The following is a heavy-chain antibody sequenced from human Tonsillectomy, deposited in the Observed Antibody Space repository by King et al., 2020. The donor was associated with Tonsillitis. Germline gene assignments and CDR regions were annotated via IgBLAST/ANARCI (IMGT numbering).Heavy chain of an antibody. D-gene: IGHD6-19*01. CDR1: GFSFSGYA. J-gene: IGHJ4*02. CDR3: AKVLSIAVAGTVDY. Sequence: VQLVESGGGLVQPGGSLRLSCAASGFSFSGYAMSWVRQAPGKGLEWVSAISGSGGTLYYADSVKGRFTISRDNSKNSLYLQMNSLRAEDAAVYYCAKVLSIAVAGTVDYWGQGTLGTVSS. CDR2: ISGSGGTL. V-gene: IGHV3-23*04.